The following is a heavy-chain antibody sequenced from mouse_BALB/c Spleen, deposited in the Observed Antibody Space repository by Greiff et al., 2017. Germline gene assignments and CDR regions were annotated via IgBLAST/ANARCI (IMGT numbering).Heavy chain of an antibody. Sequence: QVHLQQPGAELVRPGASVKLSCKASGYTFTSYWINWVKQRPGQGLEWIGNIYPSDSYTNYNQKFKDKATLTVDKSSSTAYMQLSSPTSEDSAVYYCTRGRGNLDYWGQGTTLTVSS. D-gene: IGHD2-1*01. CDR3: TRGRGNLDY. CDR1: GYTFTSYW. CDR2: IYPSDSYT. J-gene: IGHJ2*01. V-gene: IGHV1-69*02.